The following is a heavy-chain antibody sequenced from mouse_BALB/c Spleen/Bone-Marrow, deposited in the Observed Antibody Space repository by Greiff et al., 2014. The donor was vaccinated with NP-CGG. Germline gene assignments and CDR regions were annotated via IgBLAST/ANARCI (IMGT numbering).Heavy chain of an antibody. CDR3: ARSATMIFAY. V-gene: IGHV1-7*01. J-gene: IGHJ3*01. D-gene: IGHD2-4*01. CDR2: INPSTGYT. Sequence: LVESGAELAKPGASVKMSCKASGYTFTSYWMHWVKQRPGQGLEWIGYINPSTGYTEYNQKFKDKATLTEEKPSSTAYMQLSSLTSEDSAVYYCARSATMIFAYWGQGTLVTVSA. CDR1: GYTFTSYW.